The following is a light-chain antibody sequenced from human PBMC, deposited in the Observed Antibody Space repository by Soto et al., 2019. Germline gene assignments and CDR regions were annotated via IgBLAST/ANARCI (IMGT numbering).Light chain of an antibody. V-gene: IGLV2-8*01. Sequence: QSALTQPPSASGSPGQSVTISCTGTSSDVGGYNYVSWYLQHPGKAPKLMIYEVSKRPSGVPDRFSGSKSGNTASLTVSGLQAVDEGDYYCSSYAGSNKRVVFGGGTQLTVL. J-gene: IGLJ2*01. CDR1: SSDVGGYNY. CDR3: SSYAGSNKRVV. CDR2: EVS.